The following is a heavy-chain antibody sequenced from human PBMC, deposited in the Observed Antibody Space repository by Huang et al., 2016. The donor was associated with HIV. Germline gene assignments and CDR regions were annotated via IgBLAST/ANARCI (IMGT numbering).Heavy chain of an antibody. CDR2: INSIGGST. CDR3: ARERRGFGMDV. J-gene: IGHJ6*04. Sequence: QVQLVQSGAEVKKPGDSVRVSCKASGYTFTSYYMHWVRQATGQGLEWMGIINSIGGSTTYAQNSQGKVTMTRDTSTSTVYMELSNLRSEDTAVYYCARERRGFGMDVWGKGTTVTVSS. V-gene: IGHV1-46*03. CDR1: GYTFTSYY.